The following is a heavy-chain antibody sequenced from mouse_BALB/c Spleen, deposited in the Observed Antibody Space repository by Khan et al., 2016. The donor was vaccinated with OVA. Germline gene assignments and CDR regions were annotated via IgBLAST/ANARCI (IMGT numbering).Heavy chain of an antibody. D-gene: IGHD2-4*01. J-gene: IGHJ4*01. Sequence: VQLQESGPDLVKPGTSVRISCKASGYTFTTYYIHWVKQRPGQGLGWIGWIYPGNVNTNYNEKLKGKATLTADKSYSTAYMQLSSLTSEDPAVYFCARDDYFVGDAIDYWGQGSSVTVSS. CDR2: IYPGNVNT. CDR1: GYTFTTYY. V-gene: IGHV1S56*01. CDR3: ARDDYFVGDAIDY.